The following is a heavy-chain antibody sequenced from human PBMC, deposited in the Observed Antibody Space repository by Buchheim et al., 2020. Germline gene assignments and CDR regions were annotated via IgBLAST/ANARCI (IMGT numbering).Heavy chain of an antibody. D-gene: IGHD3-22*01. Sequence: QVQLQESGPGLVKPSHPLSLPCTVPGASISTGGYSWSSIRQHPGKGLEWIWYIYYSGSTYYNPSLKSRVTISVITSTNQFSLKLSSVTAADTAVYYCARDSITMIVGKDAFDIWGQGT. CDR2: IYYSGST. J-gene: IGHJ3*02. CDR3: ARDSITMIVGKDAFDI. V-gene: IGHV4-31*03. CDR1: GASISTGGYS.